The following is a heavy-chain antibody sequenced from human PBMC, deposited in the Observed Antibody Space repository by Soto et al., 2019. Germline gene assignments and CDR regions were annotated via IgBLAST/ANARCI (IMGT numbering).Heavy chain of an antibody. CDR1: GLSITDSEMG. V-gene: IGHV2-26*01. D-gene: IGHD6-19*01. CDR3: ARRHLAVAVSPWFDP. J-gene: IGHJ5*02. CDR2: IDSSGEK. Sequence: QVTLKESGPVLVNPTEKLTLRCTVSGLSITDSEMGVSWIRQPPGQPLEWLAHIDSSGEKSYRTFLKSRLAISKDTSKSQIVLTMTNMDPADTATYYCARRHLAVAVSPWFDPWGQGIPVTVSS.